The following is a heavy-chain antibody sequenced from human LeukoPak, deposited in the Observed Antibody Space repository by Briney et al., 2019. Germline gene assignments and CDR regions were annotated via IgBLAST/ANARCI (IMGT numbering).Heavy chain of an antibody. CDR3: ARTYGDYDNWFDP. CDR1: GYSFTSYW. CDR2: IYPGDSDT. V-gene: IGHV5-51*01. D-gene: IGHD4-17*01. Sequence: GESLKISCKGSGYSFTSYWIGWVRQMPGKGLEWMGIIYPGDSDTRYSPSLQGQVTISADKSISTAYLQWSSLKDSDTAMYYCARTYGDYDNWFDPWGQGTLVTVSS. J-gene: IGHJ5*02.